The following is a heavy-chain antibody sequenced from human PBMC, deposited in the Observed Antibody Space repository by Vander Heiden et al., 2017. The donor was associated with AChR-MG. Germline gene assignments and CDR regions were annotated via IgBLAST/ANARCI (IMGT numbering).Heavy chain of an antibody. J-gene: IGHJ4*02. Sequence: EVQLVESGGGLVQPGRSLRLSCAPPGFTFDDYAMHWVRQAPGKGLEGVSGISWNSGSIVYADSVKGRFTISRDNAKNSLYVQMNSLRAEDTALYYCAKGEGCSSTSCYQYFDYWGQGTLVTVSS. CDR2: ISWNSGSI. CDR1: GFTFDDYA. CDR3: AKGEGCSSTSCYQYFDY. V-gene: IGHV3-9*01. D-gene: IGHD2-2*01.